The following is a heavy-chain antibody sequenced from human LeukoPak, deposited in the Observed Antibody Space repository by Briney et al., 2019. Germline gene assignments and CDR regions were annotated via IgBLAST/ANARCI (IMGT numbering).Heavy chain of an antibody. CDR2: IYYSGST. D-gene: IGHD3-3*01. CDR1: GGSISSSSYY. CDR3: ARDLFSFGVVLDAFDI. J-gene: IGHJ3*02. V-gene: IGHV4-39*07. Sequence: PSETLSLTCTVSGGSISSSSYYWGWIRQPPGKGLEWIGSIYYSGSTYYNPSLKSRVTISVDTSKNQFSLKLSSVTAADTAVYYCARDLFSFGVVLDAFDIWGQGTMVTVSS.